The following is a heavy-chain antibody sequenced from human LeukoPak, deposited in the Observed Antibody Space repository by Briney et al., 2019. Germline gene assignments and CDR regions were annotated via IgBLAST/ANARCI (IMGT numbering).Heavy chain of an antibody. CDR3: ARFGAAARPR. CDR2: IYTSGST. V-gene: IGHV4-4*09. J-gene: IGHJ4*02. D-gene: IGHD6-6*01. Sequence: KPSETLSLTCTVSGGSISSYYWSWIRQPPGKGLEWIGYIYTSGSTNYNPSLKSRVTISVDTSKNQFSLKLSSVTAADTAVYYCARFGAAARPRWGQGTLVTVSS. CDR1: GGSISSYY.